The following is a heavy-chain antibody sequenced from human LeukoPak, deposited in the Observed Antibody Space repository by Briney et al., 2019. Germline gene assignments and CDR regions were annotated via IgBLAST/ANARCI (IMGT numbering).Heavy chain of an antibody. CDR1: GFTFSSYA. V-gene: IGHV3-23*01. CDR2: ISGSGGST. Sequence: TGGSLRLSCAASGFTFSSYAMSWVRQAPGKGLKWVSGISGSGGSTYYAGSVKGRFTISRDNSKNTLYLQLNSLRAEDTAVYYCAQGGVDRDYCFDYWGQGTLVTVSS. J-gene: IGHJ4*02. CDR3: AQGGVDRDYCFDY. D-gene: IGHD2-21*02.